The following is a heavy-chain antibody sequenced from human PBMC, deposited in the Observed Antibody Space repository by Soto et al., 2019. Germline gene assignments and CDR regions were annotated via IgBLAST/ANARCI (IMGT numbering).Heavy chain of an antibody. J-gene: IGHJ6*02. CDR3: AKDWRWEQQIYGMNV. CDR2: ISYGGRNK. D-gene: IGHD1-26*01. V-gene: IGHV3-30*18. Sequence: PGGSLRLSCVASDFSFRNYGMHWVRQAPGKGLEWVADISYGGRNKYYAESVKGRFTISRDNSKNTLYLQMNSLRTEDTAVYYCAKDWRWEQQIYGMNVWGQGTTVTVSS. CDR1: DFSFRNYG.